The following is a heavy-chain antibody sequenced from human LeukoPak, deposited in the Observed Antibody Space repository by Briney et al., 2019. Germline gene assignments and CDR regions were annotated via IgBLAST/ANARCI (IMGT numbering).Heavy chain of an antibody. V-gene: IGHV1-69*13. J-gene: IGHJ4*02. CDR3: ARDRDDSSGKFDY. CDR1: GGTFSSYA. D-gene: IGHD6-19*01. CDR2: IIPIFGTA. Sequence: ASVKVSCKASGGTFSSYAISWVRQTPGQGLEWMGGIIPIFGTANYAQKFQGRVTITADESTSTAYMELSSLRSEDTAVYYCARDRDDSSGKFDYSGQGTLVTVSS.